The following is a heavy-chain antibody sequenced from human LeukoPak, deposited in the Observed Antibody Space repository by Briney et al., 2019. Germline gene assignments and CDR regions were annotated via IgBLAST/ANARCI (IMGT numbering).Heavy chain of an antibody. CDR2: ISSSSSYI. Sequence: TGGSLRLSCAASGFTFSSYSMNWVRQAPGKGLEWVSFISSSSSYIYYADSMKGRFTISRDNAKNTLYLQMNSLRAEDTAVYYCARGLGSGPRYYYYYYMDVWGKGTTVTISS. CDR1: GFTFSSYS. J-gene: IGHJ6*03. CDR3: ARGLGSGPRYYYYYYMDV. D-gene: IGHD6-19*01. V-gene: IGHV3-21*01.